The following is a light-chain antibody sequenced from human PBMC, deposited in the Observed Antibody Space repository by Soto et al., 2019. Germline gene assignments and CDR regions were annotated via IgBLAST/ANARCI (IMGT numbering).Light chain of an antibody. CDR1: QTINRY. J-gene: IGKJ2*01. CDR3: QQSYSTPHT. CDR2: ATS. Sequence: DLQMTQSPSSLSASVGDRVTITCRASQTINRYLNWYHQKPGQAPKLLIYATSSLQTGVPSRFGGSGSGTDFTLTISSLQYEDFAPYYCQQSYSTPHTFGQGTKVEI. V-gene: IGKV1-39*01.